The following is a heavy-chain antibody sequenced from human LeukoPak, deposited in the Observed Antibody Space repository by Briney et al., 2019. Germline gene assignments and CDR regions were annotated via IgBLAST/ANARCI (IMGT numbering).Heavy chain of an antibody. Sequence: GGSLRLSCTAAGFTFSGHWMSWVHQAPGKGLEWVATIKGGGSEKFYVDSVKGRFTISRDDAENSLQLQMNSLRDEDTAVYYCAKDVLEKWGQGTLVSVSS. CDR1: GFTFSGHW. CDR3: AKDVLEK. CDR2: IKGGGSEK. V-gene: IGHV3-7*01. J-gene: IGHJ4*02.